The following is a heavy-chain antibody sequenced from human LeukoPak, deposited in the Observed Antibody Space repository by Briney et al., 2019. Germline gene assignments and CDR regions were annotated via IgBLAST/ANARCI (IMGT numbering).Heavy chain of an antibody. V-gene: IGHV3-23*01. CDR3: AKVALISRYQLLSAMDY. Sequence: GGSLRLSCAASGFTFSSYAMSWVRQAPGKGLEWVSAISGSGGSTYYADSVKGRFTISRDNSKNTLYLQMNSLRAEDTAVYYCAKVALISRYQLLSAMDYWGQGTLVTVSS. CDR1: GFTFSSYA. J-gene: IGHJ4*02. D-gene: IGHD2-2*01. CDR2: ISGSGGST.